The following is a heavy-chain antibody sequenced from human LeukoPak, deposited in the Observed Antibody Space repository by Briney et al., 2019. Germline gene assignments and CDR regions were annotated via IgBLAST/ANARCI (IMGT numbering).Heavy chain of an antibody. CDR2: TSYDGSNE. CDR3: ARQDIAAAVTFDY. V-gene: IGHV3-30*04. J-gene: IGHJ4*02. Sequence: GGSLRLSCAASGFTLSNYAVHWVRQAPGKGLEWVAVTSYDGSNEYSADSVKGRLTISRDNSKNTVYLRMNSLRAEDTAVYYCARQDIAAAVTFDYWGQGTLVTVSS. CDR1: GFTLSNYA. D-gene: IGHD6-13*01.